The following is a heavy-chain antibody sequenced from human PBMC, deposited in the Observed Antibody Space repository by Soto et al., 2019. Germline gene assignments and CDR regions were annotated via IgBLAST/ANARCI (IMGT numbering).Heavy chain of an antibody. Sequence: XETLSLTCTVSGGCTSSSCYYWGCIRQPPGKGLEWIGNIYYSGRTFYNPSLKSRVTMSVGTSKNQFSLKLSSVTAADTAVYYCATQESSYAAYSYGMDVWGEGTTVTVSS. CDR3: ATQESSYAAYSYGMDV. CDR2: IYYSGRT. V-gene: IGHV4-39*01. CDR1: GGCTSSSCYY. D-gene: IGHD6-13*01. J-gene: IGHJ6*04.